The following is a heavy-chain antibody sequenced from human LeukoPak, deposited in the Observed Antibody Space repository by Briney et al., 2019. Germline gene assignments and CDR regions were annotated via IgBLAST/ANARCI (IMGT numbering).Heavy chain of an antibody. CDR1: GYSISSGYY. CDR2: IYHSGST. CDR3: ARGVASFDY. D-gene: IGHD2-15*01. J-gene: IGHJ4*02. Sequence: KPSETLSLTCAVSGYSISSGYYWGWLRPPPGKGLEWIGSIYHSGSTYYNPSLKSRVTISVDTSKNQFSLKLSSVTAADTAVYYCARGVASFDYGGQGTLVTVSS. V-gene: IGHV4-38-2*01.